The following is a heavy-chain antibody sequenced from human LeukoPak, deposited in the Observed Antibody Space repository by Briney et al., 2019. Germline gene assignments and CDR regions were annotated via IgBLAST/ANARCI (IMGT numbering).Heavy chain of an antibody. D-gene: IGHD6-13*01. J-gene: IGHJ4*02. CDR1: GFTFSSYA. Sequence: GGSLRLSCAASGFTFSSYAMSWVRQTPGKGLEWVALISYDGINRYYADSVKGRFTISRDNSKNTLYLQMNSLRAEDTAVYYCARSPYSSSWFYFDYWGQGTLVTVSS. CDR3: ARSPYSSSWFYFDY. V-gene: IGHV3-30*04. CDR2: ISYDGINR.